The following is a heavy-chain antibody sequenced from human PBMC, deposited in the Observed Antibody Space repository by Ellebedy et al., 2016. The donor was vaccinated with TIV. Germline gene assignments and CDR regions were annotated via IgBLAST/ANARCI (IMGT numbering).Heavy chain of an antibody. CDR1: GYSFSNYW. CDR2: IHPGDSYI. V-gene: IGHV5-51*01. J-gene: IGHJ4*02. D-gene: IGHD2-21*01. CDR3: ARQASLPLDY. Sequence: GESLKISCKGSGYSFSNYWIGWVRQMPGKGLEWMGIIHPGDSYINYSPSFQGPVTISADKSISTAYLQWSSLKASDTAMDYCARQASLPLDYWGQGTLVTVSS.